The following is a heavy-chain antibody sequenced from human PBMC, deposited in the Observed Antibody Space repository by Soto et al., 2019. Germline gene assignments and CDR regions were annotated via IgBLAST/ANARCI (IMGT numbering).Heavy chain of an antibody. CDR2: ISSSSSYI. CDR1: GFTFSSYS. J-gene: IGHJ4*02. V-gene: IGHV3-21*01. Sequence: GGSLRLSCAASGFTFSSYSMNWVRQAPGKGLEWVSSISSSSSYIYYADSVKGRFTISRDNAKNSLYLQMNSLRAEDTAVYYCARDGQLKQLVLDYWGQGTLVTVSS. CDR3: ARDGQLKQLVLDY. D-gene: IGHD6-6*01.